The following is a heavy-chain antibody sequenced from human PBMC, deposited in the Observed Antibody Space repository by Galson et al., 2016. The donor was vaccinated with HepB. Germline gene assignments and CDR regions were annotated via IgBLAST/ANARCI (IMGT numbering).Heavy chain of an antibody. CDR1: GFTFSSYY. CDR2: INRDESST. CDR3: AKGRYCGGDCYSSDY. V-gene: IGHV3-74*01. J-gene: IGHJ4*02. Sequence: SLRLSCAASGFTFSSYYMHWVRQAPGKGLVWVSRINRDESSTSYADSVKGRFTISRDNSKNTLYLQMNSLRAEDTAVYYCAKGRYCGGDCYSSDYWGQGTLVTVSS. D-gene: IGHD2-21*02.